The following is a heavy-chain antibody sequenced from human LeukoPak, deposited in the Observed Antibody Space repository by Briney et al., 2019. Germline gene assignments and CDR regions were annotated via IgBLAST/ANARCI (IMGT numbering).Heavy chain of an antibody. CDR1: GFTFSSYA. CDR2: ISGSGGST. CDR3: AKLLDGYSYYFDY. J-gene: IGHJ4*02. Sequence: GGSLRLSCAASGFTFSSYAMSWVRQAPGKGLEWASAISGSGGSTYYADSVKGRFTISRDNSKNTLYLQMNSLRAEDTAVYYCAKLLDGYSYYFDYWGQGTLVTVSS. D-gene: IGHD5-24*01. V-gene: IGHV3-23*01.